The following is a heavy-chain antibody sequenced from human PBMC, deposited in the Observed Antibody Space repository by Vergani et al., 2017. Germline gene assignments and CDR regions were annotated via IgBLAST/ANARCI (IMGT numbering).Heavy chain of an antibody. V-gene: IGHV4-39*01. D-gene: IGHD3-9*01. CDR2: IYYSGST. CDR1: GGSISSSSYY. CDR3: ARGHYDIVTGPNWFDP. J-gene: IGHJ5*02. Sequence: QLQLQESGPGLVKPSESLSLTCTVSGGSISSSSYYWGWIRQPPGKGLEWIGSIYYSGSTYYNPSLKSRVTISVDTSKNQFSLKLSSVTAADTAVYYCARGHYDIVTGPNWFDPWGQGTLVTVSS.